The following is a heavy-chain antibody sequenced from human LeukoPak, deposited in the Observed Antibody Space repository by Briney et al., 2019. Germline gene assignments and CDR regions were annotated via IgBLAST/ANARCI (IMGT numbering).Heavy chain of an antibody. J-gene: IGHJ5*02. Sequence: ASVKVSCKASGYTFTSYDINWVRQATGQGLEWMGWMNPNSGNTGYAQKFQGRVTMIRNTSISTAYMELSSLRSEDTAVYYCARGSTYYYDSSGYYYSRPFDPWGQGTLVTVSS. CDR2: MNPNSGNT. CDR1: GYTFTSYD. V-gene: IGHV1-8*01. D-gene: IGHD3-22*01. CDR3: ARGSTYYYDSSGYYYSRPFDP.